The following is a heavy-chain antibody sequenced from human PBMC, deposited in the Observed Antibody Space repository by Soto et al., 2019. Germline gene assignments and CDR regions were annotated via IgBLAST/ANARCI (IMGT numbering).Heavy chain of an antibody. D-gene: IGHD3-10*01. CDR3: AREPIAMVRGVIIIPPCDWFDP. CDR1: GYTFTGYY. J-gene: IGHJ5*02. CDR2: INPSGGST. Sequence: ASVKVSCKASGYTFTGYYMHWVRQAPGQGLEWMGIINPSGGSTSYAQKFQGRVTMTRDTSTSTVYRERSSLRSEDTAVYYCAREPIAMVRGVIIIPPCDWFDPWGQGTLVTVSS. V-gene: IGHV1-46*01.